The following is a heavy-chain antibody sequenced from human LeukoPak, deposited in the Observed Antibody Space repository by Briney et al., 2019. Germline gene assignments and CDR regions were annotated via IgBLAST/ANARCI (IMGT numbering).Heavy chain of an antibody. D-gene: IGHD3-10*01. J-gene: IGHJ4*02. Sequence: SETLSLTCAVSGYSISSGYYWGWIRPPPGKGLEWIGSIYHSGSTYYNPSLKSRVTISVDTSKNQFSLKLSSVTAADTAVYYCARGVTGSGLVRGVIMVDYWGQGTLVTVSS. CDR2: IYHSGST. V-gene: IGHV4-38-2*01. CDR1: GYSISSGYY. CDR3: ARGVTGSGLVRGVIMVDY.